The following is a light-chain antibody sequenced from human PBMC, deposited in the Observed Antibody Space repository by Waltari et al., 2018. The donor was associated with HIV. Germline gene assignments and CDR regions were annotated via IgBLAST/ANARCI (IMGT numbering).Light chain of an antibody. CDR2: AQS. V-gene: IGKV1-27*01. J-gene: IGKJ1*01. CDR3: QKYNSAPRT. Sequence: IQMTQSPSSLSASVGDRITITCRASHAIGNSLAWYQQRPGKVPQLLIYAQSTLQSGVPSRFSGFGSGTNFTLAIANVQPEDVATYFCQKYNSAPRTFGQGTKVEI. CDR1: HAIGNS.